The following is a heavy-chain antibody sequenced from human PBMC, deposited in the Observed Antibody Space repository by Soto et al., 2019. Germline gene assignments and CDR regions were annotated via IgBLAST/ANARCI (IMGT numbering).Heavy chain of an antibody. D-gene: IGHD3-10*01. V-gene: IGHV4-31*03. CDR1: GGSISSGGYY. Sequence: SETLSLTCTVSGGSISSGGYYWSWIRQHPGKGLEWIGYIYYSGSTYYNPSLKSRVTISVDTSKNQFSLKLSSVTAADTAVYYCARVGELQLWPDLRMIGWFDPWGQGTLVTVSS. J-gene: IGHJ5*02. CDR3: ARVGELQLWPDLRMIGWFDP. CDR2: IYYSGST.